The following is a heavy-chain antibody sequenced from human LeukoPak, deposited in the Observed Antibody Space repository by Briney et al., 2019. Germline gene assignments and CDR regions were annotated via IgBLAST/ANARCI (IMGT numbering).Heavy chain of an antibody. CDR2: IYYSGST. Sequence: PSETLSLTCAVYGGSFSSYYWSWIRQPPGKGLEWIGYIYYSGSTNYNPSLKSRVTISVDTSKNQFSLKLSSVTAADTAVYYCARGAMTTTSTFDYWGQGTLVTVSS. V-gene: IGHV4-59*01. D-gene: IGHD5-24*01. CDR1: GGSFSSYY. J-gene: IGHJ4*02. CDR3: ARGAMTTTSTFDY.